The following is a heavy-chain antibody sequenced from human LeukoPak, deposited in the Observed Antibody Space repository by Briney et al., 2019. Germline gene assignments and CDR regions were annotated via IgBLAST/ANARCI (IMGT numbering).Heavy chain of an antibody. Sequence: PSETLSLTCTVSGASISSHYWSWIRQPPGKGLEWIGFISNSGSTDYNPSLKSQVTVSVDTSKNQLSLKLSSVTAADTAVYFCARDSGRAPQRRVQFDYWGQGTLVTVSS. D-gene: IGHD5-24*01. CDR1: GASISSHY. CDR3: ARDSGRAPQRRVQFDY. J-gene: IGHJ4*02. CDR2: ISNSGST. V-gene: IGHV4-59*11.